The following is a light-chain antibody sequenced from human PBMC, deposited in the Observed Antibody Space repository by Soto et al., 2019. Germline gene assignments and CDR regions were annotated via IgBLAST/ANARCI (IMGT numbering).Light chain of an antibody. J-gene: IGKJ1*01. CDR1: QSVSSSF. CDR2: GAS. V-gene: IGKV3-20*01. CDR3: QQYGNSPT. Sequence: EIVLTQSPATLSLSPGERATLSCRASQSVSSSFLIWYQQKPGQAPRLLIYGASSRATGIPDRFSGSGSGTDFTLTISRLEPEDVAVYYCQQYGNSPTFGQGTKVDI.